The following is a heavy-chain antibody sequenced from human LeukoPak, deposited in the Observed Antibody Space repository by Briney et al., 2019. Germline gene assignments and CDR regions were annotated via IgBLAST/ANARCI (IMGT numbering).Heavy chain of an antibody. V-gene: IGHV1-69*13. CDR2: TIPIFGTA. Sequence: SVKVSCKASGGTFSSYAISWVRQAPGQGLEWMGGTIPIFGTANYAQKFQGRVTTTADESTSTAYMELSSLRSEDTAVYYCARHSRPDVYYFDYWGQGTLVTVSS. J-gene: IGHJ4*02. CDR3: ARHSRPDVYYFDY. D-gene: IGHD6-13*01. CDR1: GGTFSSYA.